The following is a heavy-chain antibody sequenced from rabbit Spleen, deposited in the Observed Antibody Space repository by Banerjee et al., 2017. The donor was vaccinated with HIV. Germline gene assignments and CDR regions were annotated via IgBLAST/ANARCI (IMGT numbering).Heavy chain of an antibody. CDR2: IYTTNYKT. CDR1: GFSFSRSYD. D-gene: IGHD8-1*01. J-gene: IGHJ6*01. CDR3: ARDTGSSFSSYGMDL. V-gene: IGHV1S40*01. Sequence: QSLEESGGGLVKPGASLTLTCKASGFSFSRSYDMCWVRQAPGKGLEWIACIYTTNYKTYYASWAKGRFTISKTSSTTVTLQMTSLTVADTATYFCARDTGSSFSSYGMDLWGPGTLVTVS.